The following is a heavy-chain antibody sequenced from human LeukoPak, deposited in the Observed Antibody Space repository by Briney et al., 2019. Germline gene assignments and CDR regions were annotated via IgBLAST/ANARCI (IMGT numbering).Heavy chain of an antibody. D-gene: IGHD3-22*01. Sequence: GGSLRLSCAAFGFTFSSYSMNWVRQAPGKGLEWVSYISSSSSTIYYADSVKGRFTISRDNAKNSLYLQMNSLRAEDTAVYYCARASYYYDSSEDFDYWGQGTLVTVSS. CDR1: GFTFSSYS. CDR3: ARASYYYDSSEDFDY. V-gene: IGHV3-48*01. J-gene: IGHJ4*02. CDR2: ISSSSSTI.